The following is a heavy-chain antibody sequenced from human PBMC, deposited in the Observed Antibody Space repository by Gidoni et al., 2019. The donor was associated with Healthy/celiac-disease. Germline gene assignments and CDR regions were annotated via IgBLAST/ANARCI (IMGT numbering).Heavy chain of an antibody. J-gene: IGHJ6*02. CDR3: ARDRTTMVRGVIPYYYDYGMDV. CDR1: GFTFSSYE. V-gene: IGHV3-48*03. D-gene: IGHD3-10*01. CDR2: ISSSGSTI. Sequence: EVQLVESGGGLVQPGGSLRLSCAASGFTFSSYEMTWVRQAPGKGLEWVSYISSSGSTIYYADSVKGRFTISRDNAKNSLYLQMNSLRAEDTAVYYCARDRTTMVRGVIPYYYDYGMDVWGQGTTVTVSS.